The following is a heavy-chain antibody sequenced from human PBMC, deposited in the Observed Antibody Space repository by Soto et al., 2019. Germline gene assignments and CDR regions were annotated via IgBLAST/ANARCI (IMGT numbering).Heavy chain of an antibody. CDR2: ITGTGGNT. CDR1: GFPLSTYG. J-gene: IGHJ6*02. CDR3: ARIRGYWYGLDV. V-gene: IGHV3-23*01. Sequence: EVQLLESGGGLVQPGGSLRLSCAASGFPLSTYGMTWVRQAPGKGLEWVSAITGTGGNTYYVDSVKGRFTSSRDNSKNMLYLQVNSLSVEATAVYYCARIRGYWYGLDVWGQGTTVTVSS.